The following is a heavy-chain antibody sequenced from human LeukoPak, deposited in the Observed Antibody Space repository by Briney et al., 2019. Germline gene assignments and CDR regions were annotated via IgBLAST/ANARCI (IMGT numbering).Heavy chain of an antibody. Sequence: GASVKVSCKVSGYTLTELSMHWVRQAPGKELAGMGGFDPEDGETIYAQKFQGRVTMTEDTSTDTAYMELSSLRSEDTAVYYCATVARITIFGVVIINYFDYWGQGTLVTVSS. CDR2: FDPEDGET. V-gene: IGHV1-24*01. CDR3: ATVARITIFGVVIINYFDY. D-gene: IGHD3-3*01. CDR1: GYTLTELS. J-gene: IGHJ4*02.